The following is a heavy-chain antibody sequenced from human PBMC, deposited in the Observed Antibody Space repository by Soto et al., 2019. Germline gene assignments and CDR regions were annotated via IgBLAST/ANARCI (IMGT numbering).Heavy chain of an antibody. V-gene: IGHV5-51*01. D-gene: IGHD6-6*01. CDR3: AKDLRSYIPSSSPYYYYGMDV. Sequence: GESLKISCKGSGYSFTSYWIGWVRQMPGKGLEWMGIIYPGDSDTRYSPSFQGQVTISADKSISTAYLQMNILRAEDTAVYYCAKDLRSYIPSSSPYYYYGMDVWGQGTTVTVSS. CDR1: GYSFTSYW. CDR2: IYPGDSDT. J-gene: IGHJ6*02.